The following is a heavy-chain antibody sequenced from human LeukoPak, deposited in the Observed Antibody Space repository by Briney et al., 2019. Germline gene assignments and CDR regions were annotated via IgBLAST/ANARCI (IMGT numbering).Heavy chain of an antibody. V-gene: IGHV1-24*01. CDR1: GYTLTELS. CDR2: FDPEDGVT. Sequence: ASVKVSCKVSGYTLTELSMHWVRQAPGKGPEWMGGFDPEDGVTIYAQKFQGRVTMTEDTSTDTAYMELSSLRSEDTAVYYYATATGSIYYYFDYWGQGTLVTVSS. J-gene: IGHJ4*02. D-gene: IGHD1-1*01. CDR3: ATATGSIYYYFDY.